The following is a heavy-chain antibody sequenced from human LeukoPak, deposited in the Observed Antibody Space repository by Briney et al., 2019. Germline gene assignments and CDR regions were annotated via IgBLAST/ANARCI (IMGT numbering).Heavy chain of an antibody. CDR3: ARDPEFFDP. J-gene: IGHJ5*02. Sequence: PSETLSLTCTVSGGSISSHYWSWVRQPPGKGLEWIGYIYYSGSTNYNPSLKSRVTISVDTSKNQFSLKLSSVTAADTAVYYCARDPEFFDPWGQGTLVTVSS. D-gene: IGHD3-10*01. CDR1: GGSISSHY. CDR2: IYYSGST. V-gene: IGHV4-59*11.